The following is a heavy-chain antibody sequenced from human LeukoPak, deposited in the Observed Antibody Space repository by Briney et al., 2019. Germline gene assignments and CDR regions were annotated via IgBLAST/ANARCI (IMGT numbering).Heavy chain of an antibody. CDR1: GYTFTGYY. J-gene: IGHJ4*02. Sequence: PWASVKVSCKASGYTFTGYYMHWVRQAPGQGLEWMGWINPNSGGTNYAQKFQGRVTTTRDTSISTAYMELSRLRSDDTAVYYCARDHSTNGVCSCGYWGQGTLVTVSS. D-gene: IGHD2-8*01. CDR3: ARDHSTNGVCSCGY. V-gene: IGHV1-2*02. CDR2: INPNSGGT.